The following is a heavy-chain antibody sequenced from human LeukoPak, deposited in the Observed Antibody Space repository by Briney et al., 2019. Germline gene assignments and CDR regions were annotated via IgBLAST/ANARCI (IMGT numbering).Heavy chain of an antibody. V-gene: IGHV1-69*05. CDR1: GGTFSSYA. Sequence: SVKVSCKASGGTFSSYAISWVRQAPGQGLEWMGGIIPIFGTANYAQKFQGRVTMTRNTSISTAYMELSSLRSEDTAVYYCARGLGSSGWYEFYYYYGMDVWGQGTTVTVSS. CDR2: IIPIFGTA. J-gene: IGHJ6*02. D-gene: IGHD6-19*01. CDR3: ARGLGSSGWYEFYYYYGMDV.